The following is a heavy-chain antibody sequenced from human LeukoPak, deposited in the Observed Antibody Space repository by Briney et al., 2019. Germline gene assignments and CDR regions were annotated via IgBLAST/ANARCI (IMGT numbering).Heavy chain of an antibody. CDR2: INHSGST. D-gene: IGHD5-24*01. J-gene: IGHJ4*02. CDR3: RMATIPRSLDY. Sequence: SETLSLTCTVSGGSISSGDYYWSWIRQPPGKGLEWIGEINHSGSTNYNPSLKSRVTISVDTSKNQFSLKLSSVTAADTAVYYCRMATIPRSLDYWGQGTLVTVSS. V-gene: IGHV4-30-4*03. CDR1: GGSISSGDYY.